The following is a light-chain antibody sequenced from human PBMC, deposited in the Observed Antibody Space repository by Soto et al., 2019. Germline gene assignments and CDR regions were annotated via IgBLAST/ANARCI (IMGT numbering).Light chain of an antibody. CDR3: QQRSNWPPT. J-gene: IGKJ3*01. CDR2: DAS. CDR1: QSVSSY. Sequence: EIVLTQSPATLSLSPGERATLSCRASQSVSSYLAWYQQKPGQAPRLLIYDASNRATGIPARFSGSGSGTDFNLTISSLEPEDCAVYYCQQRSNWPPTFGPGTKVDL. V-gene: IGKV3-11*01.